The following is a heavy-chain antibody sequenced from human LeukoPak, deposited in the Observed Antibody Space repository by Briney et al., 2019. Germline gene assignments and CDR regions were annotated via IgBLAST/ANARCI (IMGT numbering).Heavy chain of an antibody. CDR2: IKQDGSEK. V-gene: IGHV3-7*01. D-gene: IGHD3-3*01. CDR1: GFTFNNYW. CDR3: AKDTSGSSDY. J-gene: IGHJ4*02. Sequence: GSLRLSCAASGFTFNNYWMSWVRQAPGKGLEWVANIKQDGSEKYYVDSVKGRFTISRDNAKNSLYLQMNSLRGEDTAVYYCAKDTSGSSDYWGQGTLVTVSS.